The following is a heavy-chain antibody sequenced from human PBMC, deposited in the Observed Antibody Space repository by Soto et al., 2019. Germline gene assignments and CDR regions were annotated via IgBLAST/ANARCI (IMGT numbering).Heavy chain of an antibody. J-gene: IGHJ6*02. Sequence: QVQLVQSGAEVKKPGASVKVSCKASGYTFTSYAMHWVRQAPGQRLEWMGWINAGNGNTKYSQKFQGRVTITRDTSASTADMELSSLRSEDTAVYYCASEYCGGDCYSAARYGMDVWGQGTTVNVSS. CDR1: GYTFTSYA. D-gene: IGHD2-21*02. CDR3: ASEYCGGDCYSAARYGMDV. CDR2: INAGNGNT. V-gene: IGHV1-3*01.